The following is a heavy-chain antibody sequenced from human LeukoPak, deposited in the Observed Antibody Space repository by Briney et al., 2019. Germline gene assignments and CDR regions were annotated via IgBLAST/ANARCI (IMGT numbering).Heavy chain of an antibody. CDR2: INPSGGST. Sequence: ASVKVSCKASGYTFTSYYMHWVRQAPGQGLEWMGIINPSGGSTSYAQKFQGRVTMTRDTSTSTVHMELSSLRSEDTAVYYCARDYYYDSSGSSPSYFDYWGQGTLVTVSS. CDR3: ARDYYYDSSGSSPSYFDY. J-gene: IGHJ4*02. D-gene: IGHD3-22*01. CDR1: GYTFTSYY. V-gene: IGHV1-46*01.